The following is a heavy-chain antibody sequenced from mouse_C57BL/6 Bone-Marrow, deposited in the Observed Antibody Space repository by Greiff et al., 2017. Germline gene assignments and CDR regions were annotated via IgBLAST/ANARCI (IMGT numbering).Heavy chain of an antibody. J-gene: IGHJ2*01. V-gene: IGHV14-3*01. Sequence: VQLQQPVAELVRPGASVKLSCKASGFNITSTWMHWVKQRPEQGLEWIGRIDPANGNTKYAPKFQGKATMTVDPSSSTAYMQLSSLTSAVTYICACAREDYYGSSYDYWGQGTTLTVSS. CDR2: IDPANGNT. CDR3: AREDYYGSSYDY. D-gene: IGHD1-1*01. CDR1: GFNITSTW.